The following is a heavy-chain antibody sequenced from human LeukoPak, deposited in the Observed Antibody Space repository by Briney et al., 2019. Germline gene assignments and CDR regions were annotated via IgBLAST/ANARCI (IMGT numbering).Heavy chain of an antibody. D-gene: IGHD3-22*01. CDR1: GYTFTSYY. J-gene: IGHJ1*01. CDR3: ARGGITMLVVAQRDQQYFQH. Sequence: ASVKVSCKASGYTFTSYYMHWVRQAPGQGLEWMGIINPSGGSTSYAQKFQGRVTMTRDTSTSTVYMELSSLRSEDTAVYYCARGGITMLVVAQRDQQYFQHWGQGTLVTVSS. V-gene: IGHV1-46*01. CDR2: INPSGGST.